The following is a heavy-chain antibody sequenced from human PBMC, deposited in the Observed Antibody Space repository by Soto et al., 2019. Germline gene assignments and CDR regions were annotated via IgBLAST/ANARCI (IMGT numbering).Heavy chain of an antibody. V-gene: IGHV4-59*08. CDR2: IYYTGTT. J-gene: IGHJ4*02. D-gene: IGHD3-22*01. CDR1: GGSISPYY. Sequence: SETLSLTCTVSGGSISPYYWSWIRQPPGKGLEWIGYIYYTGTTNYSPSLKSRVTMSVDTSKNQFSLKLSSVTAADTAVYYCARLGGYYQALDSWGPGTLVTVSS. CDR3: ARLGGYYQALDS.